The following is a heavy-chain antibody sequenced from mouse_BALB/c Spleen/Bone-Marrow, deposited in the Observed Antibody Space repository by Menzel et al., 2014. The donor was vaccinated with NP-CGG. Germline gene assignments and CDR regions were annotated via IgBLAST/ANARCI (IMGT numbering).Heavy chain of an antibody. V-gene: IGHV4-1*02. D-gene: IGHD4-1*01. J-gene: IGHJ3*01. CDR3: APNWDRGFAY. CDR1: GLDFSRYW. CDR2: INPDSSTI. Sequence: EVKVEESGGGLVQPGGSLKLSCAASGLDFSRYWMSWVRQAPGKGLEWIGEINPDSSTINYTPSLKDKFIISRDNAKNTLYLQMSKVRSEDTALYYCAPNWDRGFAYWGQGTLVTVSA.